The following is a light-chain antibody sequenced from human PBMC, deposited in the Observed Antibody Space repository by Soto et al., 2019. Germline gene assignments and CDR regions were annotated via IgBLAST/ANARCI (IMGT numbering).Light chain of an antibody. J-gene: IGKJ4*01. V-gene: IGKV3-20*01. CDR1: QTLTSSY. Sequence: EIVLTQSPGTLSLSPGERATLSCRASQTLTSSYLAWYQQRPGRAPRLLIFGSSSRATGIPDRFSGSGSGTDFTLTISRLEPEDFAVYYCQQYVTSPLTFGGGTKVEVK. CDR3: QQYVTSPLT. CDR2: GSS.